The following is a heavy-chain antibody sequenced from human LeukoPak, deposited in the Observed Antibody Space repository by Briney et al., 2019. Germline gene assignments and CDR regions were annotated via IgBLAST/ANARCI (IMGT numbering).Heavy chain of an antibody. J-gene: IGHJ4*02. CDR2: IYYSGST. D-gene: IGHD3-22*01. CDR3: ARRSYYDSSGYTIFDY. Sequence: SETLSLTCTVSGGSISSYYWSWIRQPPGKGLEWLGYIYYSGSTNYNPSLKSRVTISVDTSKNQFSLKLSSVTAADTAVYYCARRSYYDSSGYTIFDYWGQGTLVTVSS. V-gene: IGHV4-59*08. CDR1: GGSISSYY.